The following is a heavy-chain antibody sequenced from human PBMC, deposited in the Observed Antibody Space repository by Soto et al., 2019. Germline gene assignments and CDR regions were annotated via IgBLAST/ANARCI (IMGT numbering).Heavy chain of an antibody. V-gene: IGHV4-38-2*02. J-gene: IGHJ4*01. CDR3: ARENYYDGSGYYYYFDY. D-gene: IGHD3-22*01. CDR1: GYSISSDYS. Sequence: TLSLTCAVSGYSISSDYSWGWIRQPPGKGLEWIGSIFHSGSTFYNPSLKSRVTISLDTSRNHFSLKLSSVTAADTAVYYCARENYYDGSGYYYYFDYWGHGTLVTVSS. CDR2: IFHSGST.